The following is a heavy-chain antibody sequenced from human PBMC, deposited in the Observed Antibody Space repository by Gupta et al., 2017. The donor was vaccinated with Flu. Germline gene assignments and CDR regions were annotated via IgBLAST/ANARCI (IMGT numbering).Heavy chain of an antibody. D-gene: IGHD1-1*01. V-gene: IGHV3-30*03. CDR3: ARDSGWKYFDY. CDR1: GFIFSSNG. Sequence: QVQLVESGGGVVKPGRSLRLSCTASGFIFSSNGMHWVRQAPGKGLEWLAVMSNDGRNKYYADSVRGRFTISRDNSKNTLFLQMNSLRAEDTAVYYCARDSGWKYFDYWGQGTLVTVSS. CDR2: MSNDGRNK. J-gene: IGHJ4*02.